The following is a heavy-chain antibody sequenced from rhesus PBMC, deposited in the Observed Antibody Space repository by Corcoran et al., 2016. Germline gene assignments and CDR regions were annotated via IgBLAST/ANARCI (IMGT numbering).Heavy chain of an antibody. Sequence: QVQLQESGPGLVKPSETLSLTCAVSGGSISDSYYWSWIRQPPGKGLEWVGYIYGSGGNTYYNPSLKSRVTMSTDTAKNQCSLKLSSVTAADTAVYYCARILNYSWCFDYWDQGVLVTVSS. CDR1: GGSISDSYY. CDR2: IYGSGGNT. V-gene: IGHV4-106*01. J-gene: IGHJ4*01. CDR3: ARILNYSWCFDY. D-gene: IGHD2-15*01.